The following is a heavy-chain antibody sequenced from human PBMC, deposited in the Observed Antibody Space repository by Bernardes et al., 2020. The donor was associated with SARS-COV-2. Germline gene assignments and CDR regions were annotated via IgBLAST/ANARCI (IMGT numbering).Heavy chain of an antibody. D-gene: IGHD2-2*01. CDR3: ARDIVVVPAAPRHYYYYYGMDV. J-gene: IGHJ6*02. CDR2: IYTSGST. CDR1: GGSISSYY. V-gene: IGHV4-4*07. Sequence: ETLSLTCTVSGGSISSYYWSWIRQPAGKGLEWIGRIYTSGSTNYNPSLKSRVTMSVDTSKNQFSLKLSSVTAADTAVYYCARDIVVVPAAPRHYYYYYGMDVWGQGTTVTVSS.